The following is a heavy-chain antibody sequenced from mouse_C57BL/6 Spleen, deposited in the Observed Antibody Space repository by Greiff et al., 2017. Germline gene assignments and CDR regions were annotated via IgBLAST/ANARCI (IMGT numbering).Heavy chain of an antibody. CDR1: GFTFTDYY. Sequence: EVKLVESGGGLVQPGGSLSLSCAASGFTFTDYYMSWVRQPPGKALEWLGFIRNKANGYTTEYSASVKGRFTISRDNSQSILYLQMNALRAEDSATYYCARYAYGSSYAMDYWCEGTSVTNS. V-gene: IGHV7-3*01. CDR2: IRNKANGYTT. D-gene: IGHD1-1*01. CDR3: ARYAYGSSYAMDY. J-gene: IGHJ4*01.